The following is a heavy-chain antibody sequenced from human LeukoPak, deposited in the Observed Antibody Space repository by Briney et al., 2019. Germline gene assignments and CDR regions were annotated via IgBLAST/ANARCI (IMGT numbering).Heavy chain of an antibody. CDR1: GYTFTNYG. D-gene: IGHD1-26*01. CDR2: ISAYKGDT. V-gene: IGHV1-18*01. Sequence: ASVKVSCKTSGYTFTNYGIAWVRQAPGQGLEWMGWISAYKGDTKYAQKFQGRVTLSTDTSTTTAYMELRSLRSEDTAVYYCAKDFPPVGAPGNYFDYWGPGTLVTVSS. J-gene: IGHJ4*02. CDR3: AKDFPPVGAPGNYFDY.